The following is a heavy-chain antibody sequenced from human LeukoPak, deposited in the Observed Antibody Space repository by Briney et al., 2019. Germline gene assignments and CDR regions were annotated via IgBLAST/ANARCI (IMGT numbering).Heavy chain of an antibody. Sequence: PGGSLRLSCTVSGFTVSSNSMSWVRQAPGKGLEWVSFIYSGTIHYSDSVKGRFTISRDNAKNSLYLQMNSLRAEDTAVYYCCWFAVVTGAFDIWGQGTMVTVSS. CDR3: CWFAVVTGAFDI. J-gene: IGHJ3*02. CDR1: GFTVSSNS. V-gene: IGHV3-53*01. D-gene: IGHD4-23*01. CDR2: IYSGTI.